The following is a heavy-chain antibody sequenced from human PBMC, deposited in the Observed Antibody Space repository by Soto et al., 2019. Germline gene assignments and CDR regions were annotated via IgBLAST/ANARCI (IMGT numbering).Heavy chain of an antibody. Sequence: LRLSCAASGFAFSNYEMNWVRQAPGKGLEWVSYISLSGSTIYYADSVKGRFTIARDDAKDSLYLEMDSLRADDTAVYYCARESFSASPNFFDYWGQGTLVTVSS. J-gene: IGHJ4*02. CDR3: ARESFSASPNFFDY. V-gene: IGHV3-48*03. D-gene: IGHD1-26*01. CDR1: GFAFSNYE. CDR2: ISLSGSTI.